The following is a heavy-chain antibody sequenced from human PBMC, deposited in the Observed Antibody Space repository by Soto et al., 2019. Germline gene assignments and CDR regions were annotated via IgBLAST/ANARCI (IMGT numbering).Heavy chain of an antibody. CDR3: ARQGTYDFWSGYYGWFDP. J-gene: IGHJ5*02. CDR2: IYYSGST. CDR1: GASIRSTDYY. D-gene: IGHD3-3*01. Sequence: SETLSLTCTVSGASIRSTDYYWSWIRQPPGKGLEWIGYIYYSGSTNYNPSLKSRVTISVDTSKNQFSLKLSSVTAADTAVYYCARQGTYDFWSGYYGWFDPWGQGTLVTVSS. V-gene: IGHV4-61*08.